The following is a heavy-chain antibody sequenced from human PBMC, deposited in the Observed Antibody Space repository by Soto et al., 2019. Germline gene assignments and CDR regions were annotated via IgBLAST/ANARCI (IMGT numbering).Heavy chain of an antibody. J-gene: IGHJ4*02. D-gene: IGHD5-12*01. CDR3: GRGGYGGYYLFDF. Sequence: GESLKISCEASGLIVNNNFMHWVRQAPGKGLVWVSRVNGDGSSTSYADSVKGRFTISRDNAKNTLYLQMNSLRAEDTAVYYCGRGGYGGYYLFDFWGQGTLVTVSS. CDR2: VNGDGSST. CDR1: GLIVNNNF. V-gene: IGHV3-74*01.